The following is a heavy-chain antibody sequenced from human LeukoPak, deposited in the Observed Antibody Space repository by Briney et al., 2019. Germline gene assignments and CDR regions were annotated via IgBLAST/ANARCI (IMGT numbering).Heavy chain of an antibody. D-gene: IGHD5-18*01. J-gene: IGHJ4*02. CDR2: ISSSSSYI. CDR3: AGPSGYSYGFFY. Sequence: GGSLRLSCAASGFTFSSYSMNWVRQAPGKGLEWVSSISSSSSYIYYADSVKGRFTISRDNAKNSLYLQMNSLRAEVTAVYYCAGPSGYSYGFFYWGQGALVTVSS. V-gene: IGHV3-21*01. CDR1: GFTFSSYS.